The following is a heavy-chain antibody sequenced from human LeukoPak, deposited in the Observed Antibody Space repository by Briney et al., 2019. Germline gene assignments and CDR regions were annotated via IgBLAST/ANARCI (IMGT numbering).Heavy chain of an antibody. D-gene: IGHD3-22*01. CDR1: GFTFDDYA. CDR3: AKGRYYDSSGPKDY. J-gene: IGHJ4*02. CDR2: ISWNSGSI. V-gene: IGHV3-9*01. Sequence: GRSLRLSCAASGFTFDDYAMHWVRQAPGKGLEWVSGISWNSGSIGYADSVKGRFTISRDNAKNSLYLQMNSLRAEDTALYYRAKGRYYDSSGPKDYWGQGTLVTVSS.